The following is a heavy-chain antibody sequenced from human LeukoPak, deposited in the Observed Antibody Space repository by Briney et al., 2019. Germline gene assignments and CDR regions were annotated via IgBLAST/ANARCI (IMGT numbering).Heavy chain of an antibody. J-gene: IGHJ4*02. V-gene: IGHV4-59*01. CDR2: ISDIGST. CDR3: ARAVDY. Sequence: NASETLSLTCTVSGGSISSYYWSWIRQPPGKGLEWIAYISDIGSTNYNPSLKSRVTISVDTSKNQFSLKLSSVTAADTAVYYCARAVDYWGQGTLVTVSS. CDR1: GGSISSYY.